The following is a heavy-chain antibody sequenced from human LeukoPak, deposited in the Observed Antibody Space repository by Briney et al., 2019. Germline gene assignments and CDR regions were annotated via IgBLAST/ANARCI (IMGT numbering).Heavy chain of an antibody. CDR3: ARFSPRAMGNYLDF. J-gene: IGHJ4*02. D-gene: IGHD7-27*01. Sequence: KSSQTLSLTCTVSGGSISSGGYYWGWIRQPPGKGLEWIGSVYYTGASYYNPSLKSRVTISIDTSKKHFSLKLTSVTAADTAVYYCARFSPRAMGNYLDFWGQGTLVTVSS. CDR1: GGSISSGGYY. V-gene: IGHV4-39*07. CDR2: VYYTGAS.